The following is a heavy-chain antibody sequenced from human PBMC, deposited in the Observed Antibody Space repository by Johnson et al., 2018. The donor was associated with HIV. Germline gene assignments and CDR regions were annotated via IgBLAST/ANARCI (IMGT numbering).Heavy chain of an antibody. CDR2: IYSGGST. CDR1: GLTVSTND. D-gene: IGHD3/OR15-3a*01. CDR3: ARDPGLYYDIWVSAFDI. J-gene: IGHJ3*02. Sequence: VQLVESGGGVVQPGRSLRLSCAASGLTVSTNDINWVRQAPGKGLEWVAIIYSGGSTYYADSVKGRFTISRDNSKNTLYLQMNSLRAEDTAVYYCARDPGLYYDIWVSAFDIWGQGTMVTVSS. V-gene: IGHV3-66*01.